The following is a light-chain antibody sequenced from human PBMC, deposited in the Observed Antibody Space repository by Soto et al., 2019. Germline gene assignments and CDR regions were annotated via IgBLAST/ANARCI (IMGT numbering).Light chain of an antibody. V-gene: IGKV3D-20*01. J-gene: IGKJ1*01. Sequence: EIVLTQSPATLSLSPGDRATLSCGASQSVTNNYLAWYQQKPGLAPRLLIYDASYRANGIPDRFSGSGSGTDFTLTISSLQADDFATYDCQQSGNSRGTVGPGTKVEIK. CDR3: QQSGNSRGT. CDR1: QSVTNNY. CDR2: DAS.